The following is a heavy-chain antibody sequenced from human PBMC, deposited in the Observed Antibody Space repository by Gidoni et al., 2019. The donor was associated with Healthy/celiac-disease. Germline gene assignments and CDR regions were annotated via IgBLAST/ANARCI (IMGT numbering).Heavy chain of an antibody. J-gene: IGHJ5*02. CDR1: GASVSSNSAA. V-gene: IGHV6-1*01. Sequence: QVQLQQSGPGLVKPSQPPSLTLAISGASVSSNSAAWNWIRQSPSRGLEWLGRTYYRSKWYNDYAVSEKSRITINPDTSKNQFSLQLNSVTPEDTAVYYCASDYYDSSGYYSGGWFDPWGQGTLVTVSS. D-gene: IGHD3-22*01. CDR2: TYYRSKWYN. CDR3: ASDYYDSSGYYSGGWFDP.